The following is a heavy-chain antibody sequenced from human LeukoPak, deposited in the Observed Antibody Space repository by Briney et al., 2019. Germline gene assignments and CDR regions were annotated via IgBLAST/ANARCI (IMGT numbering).Heavy chain of an antibody. J-gene: IGHJ3*02. V-gene: IGHV3-21*01. CDR3: ARDTTIEDGDYDNAFDI. Sequence: PGGSLRLSCAASGFTFSSYSMNWVRQAPGKGLEWVSSISSSSSYIYYADSVKGRFTISRDNAKNSLYLQMNSLRAEDTAVYYCARDTTIEDGDYDNAFDIWGQGTMVTVSS. CDR1: GFTFSSYS. D-gene: IGHD4-17*01. CDR2: ISSSSSYI.